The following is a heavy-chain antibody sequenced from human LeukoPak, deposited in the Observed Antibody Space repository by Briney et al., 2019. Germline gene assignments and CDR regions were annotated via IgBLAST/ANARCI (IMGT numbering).Heavy chain of an antibody. CDR3: ARSVHNYDILTGRKTLDY. V-gene: IGHV3-23*01. CDR2: ISGSGGST. Sequence: GGSLRLSCAASGFTFSSYAMSWVRQAPGKGLEWVSAISGSGGSTYYADSVKGRFTISRDNSKNTLYLQMNSLRAEDTAVYYCARSVHNYDILTGRKTLDYWGQGTLVTVSS. CDR1: GFTFSSYA. J-gene: IGHJ4*02. D-gene: IGHD3-9*01.